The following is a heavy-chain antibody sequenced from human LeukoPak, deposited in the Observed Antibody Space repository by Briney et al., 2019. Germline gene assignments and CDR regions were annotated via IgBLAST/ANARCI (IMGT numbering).Heavy chain of an antibody. CDR3: AKVRTMIAVAFDI. V-gene: IGHV3-74*01. D-gene: IGHD3-22*01. CDR2: TTNDGSST. CDR1: GFTFSNYW. J-gene: IGHJ3*02. Sequence: GGSLRLSCAASGFTFSNYWMHWVRQAPGKGLVWVSRTTNDGSSTSYADSVKGRFTISRDNSKNTLYLQMNSLRAEDTAVYYCAKVRTMIAVAFDIWGQGTMVTVSS.